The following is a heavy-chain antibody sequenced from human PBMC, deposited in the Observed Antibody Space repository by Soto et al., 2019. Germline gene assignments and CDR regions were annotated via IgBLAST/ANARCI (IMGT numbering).Heavy chain of an antibody. V-gene: IGHV1-2*02. Sequence: ASVKVSCKASGYTFTGYYMHWVRQAPGQGLEWMGWINPNSGGTNYAQKFQGRVTMTRDTSISTACMELSRLRSDDTAVYYCELVVVAATDAFDIWGQGTMVTVSS. D-gene: IGHD2-15*01. CDR3: ELVVVAATDAFDI. CDR2: INPNSGGT. J-gene: IGHJ3*02. CDR1: GYTFTGYY.